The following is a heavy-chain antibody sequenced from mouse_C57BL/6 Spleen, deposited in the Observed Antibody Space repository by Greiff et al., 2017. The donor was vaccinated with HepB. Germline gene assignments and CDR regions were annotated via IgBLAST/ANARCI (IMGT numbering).Heavy chain of an antibody. D-gene: IGHD1-1*01. CDR2: IHPNSGST. CDR1: GYTFTSYW. J-gene: IGHJ2*01. Sequence: QVQLQQPGAELVKPGASVKLSCKASGYTFTSYWMHWVKQRPGQGLEWIGMIHPNSGSTNNNEKFKSKATLTVDKSSSTAYMQLSSLTSEDSAVYYCAREAAYDYGSSSYFDYWGQGTTLTVSS. CDR3: AREAAYDYGSSSYFDY. V-gene: IGHV1-64*01.